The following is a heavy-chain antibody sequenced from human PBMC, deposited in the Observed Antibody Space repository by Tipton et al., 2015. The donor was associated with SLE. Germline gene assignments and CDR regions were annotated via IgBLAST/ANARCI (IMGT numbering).Heavy chain of an antibody. D-gene: IGHD2-2*01. CDR2: IYTSGST. J-gene: IGHJ6*03. CDR3: ASNGFLVVPAAHLGYYYYMDV. CDR1: GGSISSGSYY. Sequence: LRLSCTVSGGSISSGSYYWSWIRQPAGKGLEWIGRIYTSGSTNYNPSLKSRVTISVDTSKNQFSLKLSSVTAADSAVYYCASNGFLVVPAAHLGYYYYMDVWGKGTTVTVSS. V-gene: IGHV4-61*02.